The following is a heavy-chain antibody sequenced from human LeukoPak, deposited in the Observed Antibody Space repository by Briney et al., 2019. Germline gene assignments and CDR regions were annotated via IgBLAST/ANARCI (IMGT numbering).Heavy chain of an antibody. CDR1: GGTFSSYA. CDR2: INPNSGGT. CDR3: AGGDYYDSSAPRG. D-gene: IGHD3-22*01. V-gene: IGHV1-2*02. J-gene: IGHJ4*02. Sequence: ASVKVSCKASGGTFSSYAISWVRQAPGQGLEWMGWINPNSGGTNYAQKFQGRVTMTRDTSISTAYMELSRLRSDDTAVYYCAGGDYYDSSAPRGWGQGTLVTVSS.